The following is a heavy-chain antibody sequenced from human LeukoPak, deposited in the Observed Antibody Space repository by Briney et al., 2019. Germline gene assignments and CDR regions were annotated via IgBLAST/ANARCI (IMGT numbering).Heavy chain of an antibody. V-gene: IGHV1-18*01. CDR3: ARRFQPSPGYYYYGMDV. Sequence: ASVKVSCKASGYTFTSYGISWVRQAPGQGLEWMGWISAYNGNTNYAQKLQGRVTMTTDTSTSTAYMELRSLRSDDTAVYYCARRFQPSPGYYYYGMDVWGQGTTVTVSS. J-gene: IGHJ6*02. CDR2: ISAYNGNT. D-gene: IGHD2-2*01. CDR1: GYTFTSYG.